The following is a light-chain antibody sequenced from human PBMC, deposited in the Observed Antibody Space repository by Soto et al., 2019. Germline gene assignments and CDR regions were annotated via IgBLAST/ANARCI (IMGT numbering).Light chain of an antibody. V-gene: IGKV3-20*01. CDR3: QQYGSAPWT. CDR2: GAS. J-gene: IGKJ1*01. Sequence: EIGLTHCPGTLSLSPGEIATLSCRSIQSVSSSCLAWYQQKPGQAPRLLIYGASSRATGMPDRFSGSGSGTDFTLTISRLEPEDFEVYYCQQYGSAPWTFGQGTKVDIK. CDR1: QSVSSSC.